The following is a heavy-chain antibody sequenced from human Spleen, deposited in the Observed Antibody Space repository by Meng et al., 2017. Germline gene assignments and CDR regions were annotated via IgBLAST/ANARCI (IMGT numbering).Heavy chain of an antibody. CDR3: ARDSPMVRGVMDY. CDR1: GFTFSSYG. V-gene: IGHV3-33*01. Sequence: GESLKISCAASGFTFSSYGMYWVRQAPGKGLEWVAVIWNDGSNKYYADSVKGRFTISRDNSKNTLYMQMNSLRAEDTAVYYCARDSPMVRGVMDYWGQGTLVTVSS. J-gene: IGHJ4*02. CDR2: IWNDGSNK. D-gene: IGHD3-10*01.